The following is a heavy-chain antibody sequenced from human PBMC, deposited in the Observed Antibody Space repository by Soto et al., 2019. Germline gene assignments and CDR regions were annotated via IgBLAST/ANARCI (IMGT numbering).Heavy chain of an antibody. CDR2: IIPTLGTT. CDR1: GGTFSSYA. V-gene: IGHV1-69*01. CDR3: AFYYLNSGSYYNDY. J-gene: IGHJ4*02. D-gene: IGHD3-10*01. Sequence: QVQLVQSGAEVKKPGSSVKVSCKASGGTFSSYAISWVRQAPRQGLGWMGGIIPTLGTTSYVQKFQGRVTITADESTSTAYMEMSSLRSEDTAVYYCAFYYLNSGSYYNDYWGQGTLVTVSS.